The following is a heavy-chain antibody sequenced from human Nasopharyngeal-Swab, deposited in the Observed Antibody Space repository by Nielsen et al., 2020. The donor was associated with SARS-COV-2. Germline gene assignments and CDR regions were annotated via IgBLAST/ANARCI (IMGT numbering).Heavy chain of an antibody. V-gene: IGHV3-23*01. CDR2: ISGSGGST. J-gene: IGHJ4*02. Sequence: GESLKISCAASGFTFSSYAMSWVRQAPGKGLEWVSAISGSGGSTYYADSVKGRFTISRDNSKNTLYLQMNSLRAEDTAVYYCAKDQTARQWLATTLEFDYWGQGTLVTVSS. CDR1: GFTFSSYA. CDR3: AKDQTARQWLATTLEFDY. D-gene: IGHD6-19*01.